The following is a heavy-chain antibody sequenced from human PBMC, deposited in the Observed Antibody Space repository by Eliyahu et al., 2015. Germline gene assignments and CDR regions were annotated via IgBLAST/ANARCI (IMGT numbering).Heavy chain of an antibody. Sequence: EVQLVESGGGLVKPGGSLRLSCAASGFTFSNAWIXWVPXAPGXGLEWVGRIKSKTDGGTTDYAAPVKGRFTISRDDSKNTLYLQMNSLKTEDTAVYYCTTDQPKKLRYFDWLFPNNYYYGMDVWGQGTTVTVSS. CDR3: TTDQPKKLRYFDWLFPNNYYYGMDV. J-gene: IGHJ6*02. D-gene: IGHD3-9*01. CDR1: GFTFSNAW. CDR2: IKSKTDGGTT. V-gene: IGHV3-15*01.